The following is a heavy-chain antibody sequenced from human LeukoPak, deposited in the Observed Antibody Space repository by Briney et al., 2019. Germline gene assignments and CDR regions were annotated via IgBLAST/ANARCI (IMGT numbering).Heavy chain of an antibody. CDR1: GYSISSGYY. V-gene: IGHV4-38-2*02. CDR2: IYHSGST. D-gene: IGHD3-22*01. J-gene: IGHJ4*02. Sequence: SETLSLTCTVSGYSISSGYYWGWIRQPPGKGLEWIGSIYHSGSTYYNPSLKSRVTISVDMSKNQFSLKLSSVTAADTAVYYCARGGYYDSSGYSDYWGQGTLVTVSS. CDR3: ARGGYYDSSGYSDY.